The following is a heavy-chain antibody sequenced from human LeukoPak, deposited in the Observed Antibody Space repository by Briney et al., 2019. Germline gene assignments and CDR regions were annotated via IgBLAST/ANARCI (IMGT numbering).Heavy chain of an antibody. Sequence: PRRSLRLSCAASGFTFSSYAMHWVRQAPGKGLEWVAVISYDGTNKYYADSVKGRFTISRDNSKNTLYLQMNNLRTEDTAVYYCARGLYSNGDADVFDIWGQGTMVTVSS. CDR3: ARGLYSNGDADVFDI. D-gene: IGHD4-17*01. J-gene: IGHJ3*02. V-gene: IGHV3-30-3*01. CDR1: GFTFSSYA. CDR2: ISYDGTNK.